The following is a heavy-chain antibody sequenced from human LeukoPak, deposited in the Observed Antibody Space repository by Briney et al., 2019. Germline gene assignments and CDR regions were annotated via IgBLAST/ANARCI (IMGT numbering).Heavy chain of an antibody. D-gene: IGHD6-13*01. V-gene: IGHV3-74*01. Sequence: PGGSLRLSCAASGFTFSSYWMHWDRQAPGKGLVWVSRINSDGSSTSYADSVKGRFTISRDNAKNTLYLQMNSLRAEDTAVYYCARDSAAAGPDYWGQGTLVTVSS. J-gene: IGHJ4*02. CDR1: GFTFSSYW. CDR3: ARDSAAAGPDY. CDR2: INSDGSST.